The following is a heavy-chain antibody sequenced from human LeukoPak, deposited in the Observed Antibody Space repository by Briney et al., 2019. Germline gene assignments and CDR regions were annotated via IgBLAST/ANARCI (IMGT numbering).Heavy chain of an antibody. CDR2: IYYSGST. J-gene: IGHJ4*02. CDR1: GGSISSGDYY. D-gene: IGHD5-24*01. CDR3: ASLFLGSNTRYSVEMATIGFDY. Sequence: NSSETLSLTCTVSGGSISSGDYYWSWIRQPPGKGLEWIGYIYYSGSTYYNPSLKSRVTISVDTSKNQFSLKLSSVTAADTAVYYCASLFLGSNTRYSVEMATIGFDYWGQGTLVTVSS. V-gene: IGHV4-30-4*01.